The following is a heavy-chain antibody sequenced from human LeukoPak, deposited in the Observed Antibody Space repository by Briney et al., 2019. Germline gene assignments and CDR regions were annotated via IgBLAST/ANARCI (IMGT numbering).Heavy chain of an antibody. Sequence: GSSVKVSCKASGGTFSSYAISWVRQAPGQGLEWMGRIIPIFGTANYAQKFQGRVTITTDESTSTAYMELSSLGSEDTAVYYCARDSGDTAMVPDYWGQGTLVTVSS. D-gene: IGHD5-18*01. CDR1: GGTFSSYA. CDR2: IIPIFGTA. CDR3: ARDSGDTAMVPDY. J-gene: IGHJ4*02. V-gene: IGHV1-69*05.